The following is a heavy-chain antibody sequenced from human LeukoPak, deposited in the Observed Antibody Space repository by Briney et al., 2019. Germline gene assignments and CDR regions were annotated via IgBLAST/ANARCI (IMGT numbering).Heavy chain of an antibody. CDR1: GGSISGYY. J-gene: IGHJ6*03. V-gene: IGHV4-4*07. D-gene: IGHD4-17*01. CDR3: ARDLKTTVTTRSTHYYYYMDV. Sequence: SETLSLTCTVSGGSISGYYWSWIRQPAGKRLEWIGRINTSGSTYYNPSLKSRVTMSVDTSKNQFSVKLSSVTAADTAVYYCARDLKTTVTTRSTHYYYYMDVWGKGTTVTVSS. CDR2: INTSGST.